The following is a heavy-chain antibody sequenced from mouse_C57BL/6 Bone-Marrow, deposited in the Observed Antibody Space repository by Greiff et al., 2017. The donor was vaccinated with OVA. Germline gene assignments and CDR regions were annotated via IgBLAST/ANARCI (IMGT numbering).Heavy chain of an antibody. CDR2: INSDGGST. Sequence: EVNLVESGGGLVQPGESLKLSCESNEYEFPSHDMSWVRKTPEKRLELVAAINSDGGSTYYPDTMERRFIISRDNTKKTLYLQMSSLRSEDTALYYCARPNLLLRYSYYFDYWGQGTTLTVSS. D-gene: IGHD1-1*01. V-gene: IGHV5-2*01. CDR3: ARPNLLLRYSYYFDY. CDR1: EYEFPSHD. J-gene: IGHJ2*01.